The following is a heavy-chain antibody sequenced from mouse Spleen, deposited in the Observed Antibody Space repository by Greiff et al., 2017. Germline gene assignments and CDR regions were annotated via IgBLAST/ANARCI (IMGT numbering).Heavy chain of an antibody. CDR2: ISNGGGST. Sequence: EVHLVESGGGLVQPGGSLKLSCAASGFTFSSYTMSWVRQTPEKRLEWVAYISNGGGSTYYPDTVKGRFTISRDNAKNTLYLQMSSLKSEDTAMYYCARHSGYGNSAWFAYWGQGTLVTVSA. CDR1: GFTFSSYT. D-gene: IGHD2-1*01. V-gene: IGHV5-12-2*01. J-gene: IGHJ3*01. CDR3: ARHSGYGNSAWFAY.